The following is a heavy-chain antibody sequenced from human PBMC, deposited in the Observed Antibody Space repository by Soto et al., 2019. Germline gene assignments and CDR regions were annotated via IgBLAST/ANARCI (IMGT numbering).Heavy chain of an antibody. CDR3: AKELRYFDWLPTHDY. CDR2: ISGSGGST. Sequence: GGSLRLSCAGSGFTFGDSYMSWIRQAPGKGLEWVSAISGSGGSTYYADSVKGRFTISRDNSKNTLYLQMNSLRAEDTAVYYCAKELRYFDWLPTHDYWGQGTLVTVSS. D-gene: IGHD3-9*01. V-gene: IGHV3-23*01. CDR1: GFTFGDSY. J-gene: IGHJ4*02.